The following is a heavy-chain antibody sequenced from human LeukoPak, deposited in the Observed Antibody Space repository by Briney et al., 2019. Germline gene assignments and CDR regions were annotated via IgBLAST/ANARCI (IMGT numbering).Heavy chain of an antibody. J-gene: IGHJ4*02. D-gene: IGHD6-19*01. CDR2: IIPILGIA. CDR3: ARLITRIAVAGTDY. CDR1: GGTFSSYA. V-gene: IGHV1-69*04. Sequence: SVKVSCKASGGTFSSYAISWVRQAPGQGLEWMGRIIPILGIANYAQKFQGRVTITADKSTSTAYMELSSLRSEDTAVYYCARLITRIAVAGTDYWGQGTLVTVSS.